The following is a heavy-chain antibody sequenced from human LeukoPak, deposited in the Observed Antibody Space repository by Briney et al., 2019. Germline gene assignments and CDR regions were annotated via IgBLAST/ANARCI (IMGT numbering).Heavy chain of an antibody. D-gene: IGHD1-26*01. CDR3: ARELRGSSGLDY. V-gene: IGHV3-30*02. J-gene: IGHJ4*02. Sequence: GGSLRLSCAASGFTFSNHGMHWVRQAPGKGLEWVSFIRYGGNIKYYADSVKGRFTISRDNSKNTLYLQMNSLRAEDTAVYYCARELRGSSGLDYWGQGTLVTVSS. CDR2: IRYGGNIK. CDR1: GFTFSNHG.